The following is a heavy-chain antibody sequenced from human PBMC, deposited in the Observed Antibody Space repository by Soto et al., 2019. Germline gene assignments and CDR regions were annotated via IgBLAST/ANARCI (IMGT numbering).Heavy chain of an antibody. CDR1: GFTFSSYA. J-gene: IGHJ4*02. CDR2: ISGSGGST. CDR3: AKNRYCSSTSCYVGMVDY. V-gene: IGHV3-23*01. D-gene: IGHD2-2*01. Sequence: EVQLLESGGGLVQPGGSLRLSCAASGFTFSSYAMSWVRQAPGKGLEWVSAISGSGGSTYYADSVKGRFTISRDNSKNTLYLQMNSLRAEDTAVYYCAKNRYCSSTSCYVGMVDYWGQGTLVTVSS.